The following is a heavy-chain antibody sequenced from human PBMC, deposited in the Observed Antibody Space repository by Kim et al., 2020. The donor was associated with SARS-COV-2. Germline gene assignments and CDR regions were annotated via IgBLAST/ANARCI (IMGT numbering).Heavy chain of an antibody. V-gene: IGHV4-34*01. J-gene: IGHJ4*02. D-gene: IGHD1-26*01. CDR3: AREFYRDYFDY. CDR2: T. Sequence: TNYNPSLKSRVTISVDTSKNQFSLKLSSVTAADTAVYYCAREFYRDYFDYWGQGTLVTVSS.